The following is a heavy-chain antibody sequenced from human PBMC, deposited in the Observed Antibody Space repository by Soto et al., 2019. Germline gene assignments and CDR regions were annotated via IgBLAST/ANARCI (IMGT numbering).Heavy chain of an antibody. CDR2: ISWKSGYI. J-gene: IGHJ6*02. Sequence: SLRRSCEASGFTFDDFAMHWVRQAPGKGLEWVSGISWKSGYIGYADSVKGRFTLSRDNAKNSLYLQMNSLRPEDTAFYYCAKDGAAPGTGYGLDVWGQGTTVTVSS. D-gene: IGHD6-13*01. CDR3: AKDGAAPGTGYGLDV. CDR1: GFTFDDFA. V-gene: IGHV3-9*01.